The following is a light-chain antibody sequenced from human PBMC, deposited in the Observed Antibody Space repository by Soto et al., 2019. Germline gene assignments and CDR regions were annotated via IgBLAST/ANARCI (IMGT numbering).Light chain of an antibody. CDR2: VAS. J-gene: IGKJ3*01. CDR1: QGISSF. CDR3: QQLNSFPIP. Sequence: IQLTQSPSSLSASVGDRVTITCRASQGISSFLAWYQQKPGKAPKLLIYVASTLQSGVPSRFSGSGSGTDFPLTICSLQPEDFATYDFQQLNSFPIPVGPGTKVDIK. V-gene: IGKV1-9*01.